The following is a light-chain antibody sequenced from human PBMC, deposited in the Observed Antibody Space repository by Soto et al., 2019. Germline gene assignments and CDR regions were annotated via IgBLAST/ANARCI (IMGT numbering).Light chain of an antibody. CDR1: SSDIGAYNF. Sequence: QSVLTQPASVSGSPGQSITISCTGTSSDIGAYNFVSWHQQHPGKAPKLMLYDVNIRPSGVSNRFAGSKSGCTASLTISGLQAEDEADXYCTSWTTSTTMIFGGGTKGTVL. J-gene: IGLJ2*01. V-gene: IGLV2-14*03. CDR3: TSWTTSTTMI. CDR2: DVN.